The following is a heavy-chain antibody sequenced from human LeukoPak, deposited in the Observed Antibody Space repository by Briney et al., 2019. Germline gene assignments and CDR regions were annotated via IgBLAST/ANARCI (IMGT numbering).Heavy chain of an antibody. CDR3: AKVEYGLVSFIDS. CDR2: ISGSGGST. CDR1: GFTISSYV. V-gene: IGHV3-23*01. Sequence: GGSLRLPCAASGFTISSYVMSWVRQAPGKGLEWVSAISGSGGSTYYADSVKGRFTISRDNSRNTLYLQMNSLRADDTAVYFCAKVEYGLVSFIDSWGQGTLVIVSS. D-gene: IGHD3-9*01. J-gene: IGHJ4*02.